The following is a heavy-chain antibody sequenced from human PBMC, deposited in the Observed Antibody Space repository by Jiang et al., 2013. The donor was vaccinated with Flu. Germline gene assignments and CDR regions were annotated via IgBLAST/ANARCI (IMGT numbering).Heavy chain of an antibody. Sequence: SGSGLVKPSQTLSLTCSISGDGISTNSAAWNWIRQSPSRGLEWLGRTYYRSKWYNDYAESVKSRITIKPDTSKNQISLQLNSVTPGDTAVYSCARGGENWGSRWYFDLWGRGTLVTVAS. V-gene: IGHV6-1*01. CDR3: ARGGENWGSRWYFDL. CDR2: TYYRSKWYN. J-gene: IGHJ2*01. D-gene: IGHD7-27*01. CDR1: GDGISTNSAA.